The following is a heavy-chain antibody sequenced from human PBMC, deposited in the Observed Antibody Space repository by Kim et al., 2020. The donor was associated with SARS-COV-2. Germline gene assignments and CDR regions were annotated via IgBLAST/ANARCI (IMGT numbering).Heavy chain of an antibody. J-gene: IGHJ4*02. CDR2: ISYDGSNK. D-gene: IGHD3-22*01. Sequence: GGSLRLSCAASGFTFSSYGMHWVRQAPGKGLEWVAVISYDGSNKYYADSVKGRFTISRDNSKNTLYLQMNSLRAEDTAVYYCAKTYYYDSSGPVGYWGQGTLVTVSS. CDR3: AKTYYYDSSGPVGY. V-gene: IGHV3-30*18. CDR1: GFTFSSYG.